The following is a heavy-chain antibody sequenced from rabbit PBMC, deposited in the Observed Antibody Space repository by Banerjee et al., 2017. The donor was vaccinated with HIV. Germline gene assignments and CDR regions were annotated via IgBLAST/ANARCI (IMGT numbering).Heavy chain of an antibody. CDR1: GIDFSTSYY. D-gene: IGHD6-1*01. V-gene: IGHV1S40*01. Sequence: QSLEESGGDLVKPGASLTLTCTASGIDFSTSYYMCWVRQAPGKGLEWIGCIATNGSGSSYYASWAKGRFTCSRTSSTTVTLQLTSLTAADTATYFCARSGYVYGTLFNLWGQGTLVTVS. CDR2: IATNGSGSS. CDR3: ARSGYVYGTLFNL. J-gene: IGHJ4*01.